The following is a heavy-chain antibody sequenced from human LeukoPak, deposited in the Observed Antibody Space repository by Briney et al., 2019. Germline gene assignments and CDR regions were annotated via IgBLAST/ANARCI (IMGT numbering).Heavy chain of an antibody. CDR1: GYSFTTHW. V-gene: IGHV5-51*01. Sequence: GESLKISCKGSGYSFTTHWIGWVRQMPGKGLEWMGIIYPGDSDTRYSPSFQGQVTISADKSISTAYLQWSSLKASDTAMYYCARLAYSSSLLFDYWGQGTLVTVSS. CDR3: ARLAYSSSLLFDY. J-gene: IGHJ4*02. D-gene: IGHD6-6*01. CDR2: IYPGDSDT.